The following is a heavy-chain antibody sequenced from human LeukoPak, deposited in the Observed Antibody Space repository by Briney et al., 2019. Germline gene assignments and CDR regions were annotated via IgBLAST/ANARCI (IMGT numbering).Heavy chain of an antibody. CDR2: IRSKANSYAT. J-gene: IGHJ6*03. CDR1: GFTFSGSA. CDR3: TRGILTGYLRPAPENYYYMDV. Sequence: GGSLRLSCAASGFTFSGSAMHWVHQASGKGLEWVGRIRSKANSYATAYAASVKGRFTISRDDSKNTAYLQMNSLKTEDTAVYYCTRGILTGYLRPAPENYYYMDVWGKGTTVTISS. D-gene: IGHD3-9*01. V-gene: IGHV3-73*01.